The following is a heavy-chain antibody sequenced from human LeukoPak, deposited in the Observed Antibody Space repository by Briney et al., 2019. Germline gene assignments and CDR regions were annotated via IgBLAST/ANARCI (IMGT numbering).Heavy chain of an antibody. Sequence: GASVKVSCKASGYTFSAYGISWVRQAPGQGLEWMGYISAYGGNTNYAQRLQGRVTMTTDTSTSTAYMELRSLRSDDTAVYFCARDSHIAGVAYYFDYWGQGTLVTVSS. CDR2: ISAYGGNT. D-gene: IGHD6-13*01. J-gene: IGHJ4*02. CDR1: GYTFSAYG. V-gene: IGHV1-18*01. CDR3: ARDSHIAGVAYYFDY.